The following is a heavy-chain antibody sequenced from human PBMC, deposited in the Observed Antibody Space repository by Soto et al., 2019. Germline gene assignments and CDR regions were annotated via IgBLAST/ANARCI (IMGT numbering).Heavy chain of an antibody. CDR1: GYTFTGYY. D-gene: IGHD2-2*01. J-gene: IGHJ4*02. CDR3: ARWASSTSLMRTYYFDY. V-gene: IGHV1-2*02. CDR2: INPNSGGT. Sequence: ASVKVSCKASGYTFTGYYMHWVRQAPGQGLEWMGWINPNSGGTNYAQKFQGRVTMTRDTSISTAYMELSRLRSDDTAVYYCARWASSTSLMRTYYFDYWGQGTLVTVSS.